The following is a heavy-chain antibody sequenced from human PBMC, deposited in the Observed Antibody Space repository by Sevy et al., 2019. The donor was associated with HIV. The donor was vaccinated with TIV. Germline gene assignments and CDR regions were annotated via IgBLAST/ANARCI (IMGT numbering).Heavy chain of an antibody. CDR2: IRSKGYGGTT. Sequence: GGSLRLSCTASGFIFGDYAMSWFRQAPGKGLDWVGFIRSKGYGGTTEYAASVKGRFTISRNDSKSIANLQMNSLKTEDKALYYGARAPRGNYVFDYWGQGTLVTVSS. J-gene: IGHJ4*02. CDR1: GFIFGDYA. CDR3: ARAPRGNYVFDY. V-gene: IGHV3-49*03. D-gene: IGHD4-4*01.